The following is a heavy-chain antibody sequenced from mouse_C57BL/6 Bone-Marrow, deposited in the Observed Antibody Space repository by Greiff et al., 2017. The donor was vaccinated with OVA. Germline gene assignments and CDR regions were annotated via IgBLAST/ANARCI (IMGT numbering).Heavy chain of an antibody. D-gene: IGHD1-1*01. V-gene: IGHV1-12*01. J-gene: IGHJ3*01. CDR1: GYTFTSYN. Sequence: QVQLKQSGAELVRPGASVKMSCKASGYTFTSYNMHWVKQTPRQGLEWIGAIYPGNGDTSYNQKFKGKATLTVDKSSSTAYMQLSSLTSEDSAVYFCARWHYGSSYLGWFAYWGQGTLVTVSA. CDR2: IYPGNGDT. CDR3: ARWHYGSSYLGWFAY.